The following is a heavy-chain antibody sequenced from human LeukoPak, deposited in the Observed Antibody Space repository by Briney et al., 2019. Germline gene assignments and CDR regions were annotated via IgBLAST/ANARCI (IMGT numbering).Heavy chain of an antibody. CDR3: ARFPYCGGDCYSLTAYYYYGMDV. Sequence: PSETLSLTCAVSGGSISSSNWWSWVRQPPGKGLEWIGEIYHSGSTNYNPSLKSRVTISVDKSKNQFSLKLSSVTAADTAVYCCARFPYCGGDCYSLTAYYYYGMDVWGQGTTVTVSS. D-gene: IGHD2-21*02. CDR1: GGSISSSNW. V-gene: IGHV4-4*01. J-gene: IGHJ6*02. CDR2: IYHSGST.